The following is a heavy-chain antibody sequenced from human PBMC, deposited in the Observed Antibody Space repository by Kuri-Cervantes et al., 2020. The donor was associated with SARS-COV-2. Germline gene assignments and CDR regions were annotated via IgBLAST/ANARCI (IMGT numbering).Heavy chain of an antibody. CDR1: GFTVSSNY. Sequence: LSLTCAASGFTVSSNYMSWVRQAPGKGLEWVSVIYSGGSTYYADSAKGRFTISRDNSKNTLYLQMNSLRAEDTAVYYCARSIIAVAGFGGRDYWGQGTLVTVSS. V-gene: IGHV3-53*01. J-gene: IGHJ4*02. CDR3: ARSIIAVAGFGGRDY. D-gene: IGHD6-19*01. CDR2: IYSGGST.